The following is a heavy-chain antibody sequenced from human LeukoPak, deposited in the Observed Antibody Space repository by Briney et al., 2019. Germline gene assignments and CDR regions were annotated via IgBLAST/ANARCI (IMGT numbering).Heavy chain of an antibody. D-gene: IGHD6-13*01. V-gene: IGHV3-7*03. CDR2: INQDGSEK. CDR3: ARDIEAPGIAFDY. Sequence: GGSLGLSCAVSGFSFSSHWMSWARQAPGRGLEWVANINQDGSEKHYVDPVKGRFIISRDNAKNSLYLQMNSLRAEDSAVYYCARDIEAPGIAFDYWGQGSLVTVSS. J-gene: IGHJ4*02. CDR1: GFSFSSHW.